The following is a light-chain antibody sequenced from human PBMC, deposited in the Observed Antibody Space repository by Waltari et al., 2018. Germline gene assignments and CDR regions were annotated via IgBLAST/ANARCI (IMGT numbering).Light chain of an antibody. Sequence: DVVMTQSPLSLPVTLGQPASISCRSSQSLVRSDGNTYLNWFQQRPGQSPRRLIYKISIRDSGVPDRFSGSGSGTDFTLKISRVEAEDVGVYYCMQGTYWPTFGQGTKVEIK. CDR1: QSLVRSDGNTY. J-gene: IGKJ1*01. CDR3: MQGTYWPT. CDR2: KIS. V-gene: IGKV2-30*02.